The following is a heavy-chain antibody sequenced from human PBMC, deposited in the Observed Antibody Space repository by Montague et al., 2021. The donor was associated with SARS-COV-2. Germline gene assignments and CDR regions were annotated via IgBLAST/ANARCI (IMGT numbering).Heavy chain of an antibody. Sequence: SETLSLTCTVSGGSISSSSYYWGWIRQPPGKGLEWIGSIYYSGSTYYNPSLKSRVTISVDTSKNQFSLKLSSVTAADTAVYYCAREIGYCSSTSCYEGYAFDYWGRGTLVTVSS. J-gene: IGHJ4*02. CDR1: GGSISSSSYY. CDR3: AREIGYCSSTSCYEGYAFDY. CDR2: IYYSGST. V-gene: IGHV4-39*02. D-gene: IGHD2-2*01.